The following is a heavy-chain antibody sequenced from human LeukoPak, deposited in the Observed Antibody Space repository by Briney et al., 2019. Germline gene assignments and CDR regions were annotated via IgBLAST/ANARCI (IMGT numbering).Heavy chain of an antibody. D-gene: IGHD3-10*01. Sequence: GGSLRLSRAASGFTVSSNYMSWVRQAPGKGLEWVSVIYSGGSTYYADSVKGRFTISRDNSKNTLYLQMNSLRAEDTAVYYCARPLWFGELFTNGAAFDIWGQGTMVTVSS. CDR2: IYSGGST. CDR1: GFTVSSNY. V-gene: IGHV3-53*01. CDR3: ARPLWFGELFTNGAAFDI. J-gene: IGHJ3*02.